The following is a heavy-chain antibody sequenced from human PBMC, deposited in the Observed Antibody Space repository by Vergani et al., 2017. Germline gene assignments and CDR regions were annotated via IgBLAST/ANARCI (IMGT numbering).Heavy chain of an antibody. CDR3: ARGGSVGATMGVGWRYDY. J-gene: IGHJ4*02. D-gene: IGHD1-26*01. V-gene: IGHV3-30*03. CDR2: ISYDGSNK. CDR1: GFTFSSYG. Sequence: VQLLESGGGLVQPGGSLRLSCAASGFTFSSYGMHWVRQAPGKGLEWVAVISYDGSNKYYADSVKGRFTISRDNSKNTLYLQMNSLRAEDTAVYYCARGGSVGATMGVGWRYDYWGQGTLVTVSS.